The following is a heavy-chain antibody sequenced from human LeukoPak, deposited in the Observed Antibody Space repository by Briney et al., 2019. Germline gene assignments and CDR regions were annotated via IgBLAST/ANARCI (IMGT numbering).Heavy chain of an antibody. V-gene: IGHV3-11*06. D-gene: IGHD3-10*01. J-gene: IGHJ4*02. CDR3: TRGEFDFDY. Sequence: GGSLRLSCAASGFTFSDYYMSWIRQAPGKGLEWVSYISSSSSYTNYADSVKGRFTISRDNAKNSLYLQMNSLRAEDTAVYYCTRGEFDFDYWGQGTLVTVSS. CDR2: ISSSSSYT. CDR1: GFTFSDYY.